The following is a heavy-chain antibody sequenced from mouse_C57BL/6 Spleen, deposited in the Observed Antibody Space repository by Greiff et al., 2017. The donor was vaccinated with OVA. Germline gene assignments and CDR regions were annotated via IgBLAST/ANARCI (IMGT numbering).Heavy chain of an antibody. J-gene: IGHJ3*01. D-gene: IGHD3-2*02. CDR1: GYAFSSYW. CDR3: ARSAQATLAWFAY. V-gene: IGHV1-80*01. CDR2: IYPGDGDT. Sequence: QVQLKESGAELVKPGASVKISCKASGYAFSSYWMNWVKQRPGKGLEWIGQIYPGDGDTNYNGKFKGKATLTADKSSSTAYMQLSSLTSEDSAVYFCARSAQATLAWFAYWGQGTLVTVSA.